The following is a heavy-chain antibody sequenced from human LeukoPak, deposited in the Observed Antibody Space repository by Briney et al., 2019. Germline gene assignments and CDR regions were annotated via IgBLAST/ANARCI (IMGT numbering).Heavy chain of an antibody. J-gene: IGHJ4*02. D-gene: IGHD3-22*01. CDR1: GGSISSYY. CDR3: ARVNYYDSSSPFDY. V-gene: IGHV4-59*01. Sequence: PSETLSLTCTVSGGSISSYYWSWIRQPPGKGLEWIGYIYYSGSTNYNPSLKSRVTISVDTSKNQFSLKLSSVTAADTAVYYRARVNYYDSSSPFDYWGQGTLVTVSS. CDR2: IYYSGST.